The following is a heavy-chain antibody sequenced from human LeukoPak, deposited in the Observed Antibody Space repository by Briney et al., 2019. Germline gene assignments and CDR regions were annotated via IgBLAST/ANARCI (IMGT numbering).Heavy chain of an antibody. D-gene: IGHD6-19*01. J-gene: IGHJ5*02. V-gene: IGHV3-23*01. CDR1: GFTFSSYA. CDR2: ISGSGGST. CDR3: AKDRRGSSGWYDWFDP. Sequence: PGGSLRLSCTASGFTFSSYAMSWVRQSPGKGLEWVSGISGSGGSTYYADSVKGRFTISRDNPKNTLYLQVNSLRAEDTAIYYCAKDRRGSSGWYDWFDPWGQGTLVTVSS.